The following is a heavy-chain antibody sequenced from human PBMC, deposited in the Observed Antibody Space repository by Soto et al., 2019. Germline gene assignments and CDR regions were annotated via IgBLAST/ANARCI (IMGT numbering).Heavy chain of an antibody. Sequence: QVQLVQSGVEVKKPGASVKVSCKASGYTFINHGITWVRQAPGQGLEWMGWISSYNGNANYGQKFQGRVIMTRDTSTTTAHMELTSLGSDDTAMYYCARAMLRFGELYEAFDLWGQGTMVIVSS. V-gene: IGHV1-18*04. CDR3: ARAMLRFGELYEAFDL. CDR1: GYTFINHG. CDR2: ISSYNGNA. J-gene: IGHJ3*01. D-gene: IGHD3-10*01.